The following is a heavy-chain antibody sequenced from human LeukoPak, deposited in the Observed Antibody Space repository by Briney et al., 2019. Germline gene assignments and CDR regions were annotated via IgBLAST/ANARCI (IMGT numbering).Heavy chain of an antibody. J-gene: IGHJ4*02. CDR3: ARVEDCSNGICPFDY. Sequence: SVNVSCKASGGTFSSYAINWVRQAPGQGLEWMGRIIPILGITNYAQKFQGRVTITADKSTSTAYMELSSLRSEDTAVYYCARVEDCSNGICPFDYWGQGTLVTVPS. V-gene: IGHV1-69*04. D-gene: IGHD2-8*01. CDR1: GGTFSSYA. CDR2: IIPILGIT.